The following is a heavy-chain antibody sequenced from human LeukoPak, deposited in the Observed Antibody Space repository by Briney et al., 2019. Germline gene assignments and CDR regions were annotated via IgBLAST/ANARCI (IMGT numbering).Heavy chain of an antibody. D-gene: IGHD3-10*01. CDR2: IYYSVST. V-gene: IGHV4-59*01. J-gene: IGHJ4*02. CDR1: GGSISSYY. CDR3: ARTLSRGGLDY. Sequence: SETLSLTCTVSGGSISSYYWSWIRKPPGKGLEWIGYIYYSVSTIYNPSRKSRVTISVDTFKNQFSLKLSSVTAADTAVYYCARTLSRGGLDYWGQGTLVTVSS.